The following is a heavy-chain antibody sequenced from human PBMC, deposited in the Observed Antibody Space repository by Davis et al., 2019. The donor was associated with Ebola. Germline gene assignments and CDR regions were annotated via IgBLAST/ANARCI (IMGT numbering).Heavy chain of an antibody. CDR1: GYSFTSYW. CDR3: ARQGAMANGEGDY. V-gene: IGHV5-51*01. D-gene: IGHD2-8*01. J-gene: IGHJ4*02. CDR2: IYPGDSDT. Sequence: GESLKISCKGSGYSFTSYWIGWVRQMPGKGLEWMGIIYPGDSDTRYSPSFEGQVTISVDRSISTAHLQWSSLKASDTAMYYCARQGAMANGEGDYWGQGTLVTVSS.